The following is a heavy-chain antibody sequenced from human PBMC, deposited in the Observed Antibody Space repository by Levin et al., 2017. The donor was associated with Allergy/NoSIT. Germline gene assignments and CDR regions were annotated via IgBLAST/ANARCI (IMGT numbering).Heavy chain of an antibody. Sequence: GGSLRLSCAASGFTFSSYAMHWVRQAPGKGLEWVAVISYDGSNKYYADSVKGRFTISRDNSKNTLYLQMNSLRAEDTAVYYCARETSSSWYFSDYWGQGTLVTVSS. CDR1: GFTFSSYA. CDR2: ISYDGSNK. J-gene: IGHJ4*02. CDR3: ARETSSSWYFSDY. D-gene: IGHD6-13*01. V-gene: IGHV3-30*04.